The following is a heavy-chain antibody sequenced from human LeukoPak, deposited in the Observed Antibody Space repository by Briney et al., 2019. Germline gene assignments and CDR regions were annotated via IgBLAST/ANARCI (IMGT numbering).Heavy chain of an antibody. CDR3: ARGKSGCITIFGVVL. J-gene: IGHJ4*02. V-gene: IGHV3-48*03. CDR1: GFSLSSYD. CDR2: IIGSGDTI. D-gene: IGHD3-3*01. Sequence: PGGSLRLSCAASGFSLSSYDMNWVRQAPGKGLEWVSSIIGSGDTIYYADSVKGRFTISRDNAKNSLYLQMNSLKAEDTAVYYCARGKSGCITIFGVVLWGQGTLVTVSS.